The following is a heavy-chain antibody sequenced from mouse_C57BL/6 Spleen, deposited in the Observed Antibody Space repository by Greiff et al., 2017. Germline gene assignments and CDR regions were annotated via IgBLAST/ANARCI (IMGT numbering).Heavy chain of an antibody. V-gene: IGHV1-82*01. CDR2: IYPGDGDT. Sequence: VKLVESGPELVKPGASVKISCKASGYAFSSSWMNWVKQRPGKGLEWIGRIYPGDGDTNYNGKFKGKATLTADKSSSTAYMQLSSLTSEDSAVYFCARSSYYYGSSYVFDYWGQGTTLTVSS. D-gene: IGHD1-1*01. CDR1: GYAFSSSW. J-gene: IGHJ2*01. CDR3: ARSSYYYGSSYVFDY.